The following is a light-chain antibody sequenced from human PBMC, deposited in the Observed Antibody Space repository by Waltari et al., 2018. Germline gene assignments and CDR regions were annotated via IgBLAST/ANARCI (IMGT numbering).Light chain of an antibody. J-gene: IGKJ5*01. V-gene: IGKV3-20*01. Sequence: ELVLTQSPGTLSLSPGERATLSCRASQSVSSSYLAWYQQNPGQAPRLLIYGAASGATGIPDRFSGSGSGTDFTLTISRLEPEDFAVYYCQQYGSPPITFGQGTRLEIK. CDR3: QQYGSPPIT. CDR1: QSVSSSY. CDR2: GAA.